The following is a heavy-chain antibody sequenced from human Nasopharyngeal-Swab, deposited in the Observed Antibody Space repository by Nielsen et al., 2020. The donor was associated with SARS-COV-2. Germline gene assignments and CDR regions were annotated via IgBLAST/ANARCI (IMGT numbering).Heavy chain of an antibody. CDR1: SGSFSSYA. D-gene: IGHD5-18*01. CDR2: IIPMFGTA. CDR3: SRGDTDYYYYGLDV. J-gene: IGHJ6*02. Sequence: SVPVSFMASSGSFSSYAISWVRHAPVQGLEWMGAIIPMFGTANYAQNFQGRVTITADKSTSTAYMDLSRLKSEDTAVYYCSRGDTDYYYYGLDVWGQGTTVTVSS. V-gene: IGHV1-69*06.